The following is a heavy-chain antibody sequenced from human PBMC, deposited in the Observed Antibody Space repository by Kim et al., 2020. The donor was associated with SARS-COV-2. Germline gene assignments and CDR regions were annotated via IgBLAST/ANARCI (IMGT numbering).Heavy chain of an antibody. Sequence: GGSLRLSCAASGFTFSSYWMHWVRQTPGKGLVWVSRINKEGGGATYAESVRGRFTISRDNAKNTLYLQMNSLRAEDTAVYYCAREGIFGNRNDAFDIWGQGAMVTVSS. D-gene: IGHD3-10*01. CDR1: GFTFSSYW. J-gene: IGHJ3*02. CDR2: INKEGGGA. V-gene: IGHV3-74*01. CDR3: AREGIFGNRNDAFDI.